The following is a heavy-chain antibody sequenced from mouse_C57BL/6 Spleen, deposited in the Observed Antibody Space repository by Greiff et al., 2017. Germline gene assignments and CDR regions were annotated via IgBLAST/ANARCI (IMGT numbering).Heavy chain of an antibody. Sequence: QVQLQQSGAELVMPGASVKLSCKASGYTFTSYWMHWVKQRPGQGLEWIGEIDPSDSYTNYNQKFKGKSTLTVDKSSSTAYMQLSSLTSEDAAVYYCARVEGLRRAMDYWGQGTSVTVSA. J-gene: IGHJ4*01. CDR3: ARVEGLRRAMDY. V-gene: IGHV1-69*01. D-gene: IGHD2-2*01. CDR1: GYTFTSYW. CDR2: IDPSDSYT.